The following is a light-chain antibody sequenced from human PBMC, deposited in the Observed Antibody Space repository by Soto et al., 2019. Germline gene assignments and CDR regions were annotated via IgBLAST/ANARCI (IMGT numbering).Light chain of an antibody. CDR3: QQYENLPT. V-gene: IGKV1-33*01. CDR1: QDISNY. CDR2: DAS. Sequence: DIQMTQSPSSLSASVGDRVTITCQASQDISNYLNWYQQKPGKAPKLLIYDASTLRAGVPSRFSGGGSGTDFTLSISTLQPEDIATYYCQQYENLPTLGQGTKVDI. J-gene: IGKJ1*01.